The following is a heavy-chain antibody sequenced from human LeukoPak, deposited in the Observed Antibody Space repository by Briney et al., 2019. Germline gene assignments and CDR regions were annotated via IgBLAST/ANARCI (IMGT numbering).Heavy chain of an antibody. CDR1: GFTFSSYA. J-gene: IGHJ4*02. CDR2: FYSGDTT. D-gene: IGHD3-9*01. Sequence: GGSLRLSCAASGFTFSSYAMSWVRQAPGKDLEWVSVFYSGDTTYYANSVKGRFTISRDSSKNMLYLQMNSLRAEDTAVYYCARRLLTGYYEFWGQGTLVTVSS. V-gene: IGHV3-66*01. CDR3: ARRLLTGYYEF.